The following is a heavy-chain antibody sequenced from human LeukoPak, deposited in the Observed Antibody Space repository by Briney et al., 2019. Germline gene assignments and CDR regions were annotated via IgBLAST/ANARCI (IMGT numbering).Heavy chain of an antibody. CDR1: GYTFTSYG. V-gene: IGHV1-18*01. CDR2: ISAYNGNT. Sequence: GASVKVSCKASGYTFTSYGISWVRQAPGQGLEWMGWISAYNGNTNYAQKLQGRVTMTTDTSTSTAYMELRSLRSDDTAVYYCARGNRYYYDSSGYYHWGQGTLVTVSS. J-gene: IGHJ4*02. D-gene: IGHD3-22*01. CDR3: ARGNRYYYDSSGYYH.